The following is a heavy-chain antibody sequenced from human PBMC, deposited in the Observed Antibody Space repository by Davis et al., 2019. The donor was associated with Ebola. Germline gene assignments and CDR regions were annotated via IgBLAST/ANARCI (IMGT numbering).Heavy chain of an antibody. CDR1: GFTFSSYG. J-gene: IGHJ4*02. Sequence: PGGSLRLSCAASGFTFSSYGMHWVRQAPGKGLEWVAVISYDGSNKYYADSVKGRFTISRDNSKNTLYLQMNSLGAEDTAVYYCAKDKTAVVGEFDYWGQGTLVTVSS. CDR3: AKDKTAVVGEFDY. CDR2: ISYDGSNK. V-gene: IGHV3-30*18. D-gene: IGHD6-19*01.